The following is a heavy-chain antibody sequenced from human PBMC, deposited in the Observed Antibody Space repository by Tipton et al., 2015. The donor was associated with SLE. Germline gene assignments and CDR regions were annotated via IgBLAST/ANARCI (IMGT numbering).Heavy chain of an antibody. J-gene: IGHJ4*02. CDR1: VGPLTSGRYY. CDR3: ARGLGTTNFDS. Sequence: TLSLTCTVSVGPLTSGRYYWSWIRQPAGKGLEWIGHIYTTGSTNYSPSLKSRVTISFDTSETQFSLKLASVTIADTAVYYCARGLGTTNFDSWGQGILVTVSS. D-gene: IGHD1-7*01. V-gene: IGHV4-61*09. CDR2: IYTTGST.